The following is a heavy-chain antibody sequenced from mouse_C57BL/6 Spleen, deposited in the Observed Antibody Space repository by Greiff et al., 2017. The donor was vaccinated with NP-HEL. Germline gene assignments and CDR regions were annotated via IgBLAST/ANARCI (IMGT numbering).Heavy chain of an antibody. CDR2: IDPSDSYT. CDR1: GYTFTSYW. V-gene: IGHV1-50*01. CDR3: AGTMVTTYFDY. D-gene: IGHD2-2*01. Sequence: QVQLQQPGAELVKPGASVKLSCKASGYTFTSYWMQWVKQRPGQGLEWIGEIDPSDSYTNYNQKFKGKATLTVDTSSSTAYMQLSSLTSEDSAVYYCAGTMVTTYFDYWGQGTTLTVSS. J-gene: IGHJ2*01.